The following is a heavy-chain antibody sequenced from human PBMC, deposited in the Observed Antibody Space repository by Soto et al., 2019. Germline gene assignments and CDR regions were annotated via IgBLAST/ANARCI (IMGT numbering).Heavy chain of an antibody. CDR3: ARGFYQTAYLVP. J-gene: IGHJ5*02. D-gene: IGHD2-2*01. Sequence: SETLSLTCAVHGGSFSGYYWSWIRQPPGKGLEWIGEINHSGSTNYNPSLKSRVTISVDTSKNQFSLKLSSVTAADTAVYYCARGFYQTAYLVPWGQGTLVTVAS. CDR1: GGSFSGYY. V-gene: IGHV4-34*01. CDR2: INHSGST.